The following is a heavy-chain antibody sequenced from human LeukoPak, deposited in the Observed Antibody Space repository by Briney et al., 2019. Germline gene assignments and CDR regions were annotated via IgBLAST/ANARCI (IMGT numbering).Heavy chain of an antibody. CDR2: IRYDGSNK. V-gene: IGHV3-30*02. CDR1: GFTFSSYG. D-gene: IGHD3-22*01. CDR3: ASSWNYYDSSGYYLT. J-gene: IGHJ4*02. Sequence: GGSLRLSCAASGFTFSSYGMHWVRQAPGKGLEWVVFIRYDGSNKYYADSVKGRFTISRDNSKNTLYLQMNSLRAEDTAVYYCASSWNYYDSSGYYLTWGQETLVTVSS.